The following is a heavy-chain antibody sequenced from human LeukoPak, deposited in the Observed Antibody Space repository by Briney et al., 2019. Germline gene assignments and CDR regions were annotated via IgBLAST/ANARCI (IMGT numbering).Heavy chain of an antibody. CDR3: ARLKTYSSSSSPHYFDY. V-gene: IGHV5-51*01. J-gene: IGHJ4*02. D-gene: IGHD6-6*01. CDR1: GYSFTSYW. CDR2: IYPGDSNT. Sequence: GESLKISCKGSGYSFTSYWIGWVRQMPEKGLEWLGIIYPGDSNTRYSPSFQGQVTISADKSISTAYLQWSSLKASDTAMYYCARLKTYSSSSSPHYFDYWGQGTLVTVSS.